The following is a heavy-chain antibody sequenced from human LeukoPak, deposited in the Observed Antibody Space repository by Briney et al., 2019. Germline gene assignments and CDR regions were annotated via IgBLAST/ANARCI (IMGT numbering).Heavy chain of an antibody. J-gene: IGHJ4*02. D-gene: IGHD6-19*01. V-gene: IGHV1-46*01. CDR2: ISPSGGSK. CDR1: GYTFTGYY. CDR3: AAIDSSGWFTLDS. Sequence: ASVKVSCKASGYTFTGYYMHWVRQAPGQGLEWMGVISPSGGSKTYAQKFQGRVTMTRDTSTSTVYMELNSLRSEDTAVYYCAAIDSSGWFTLDSWGQGTLVTVSS.